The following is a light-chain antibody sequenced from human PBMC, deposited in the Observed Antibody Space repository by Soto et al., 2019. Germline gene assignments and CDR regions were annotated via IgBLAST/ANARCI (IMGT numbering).Light chain of an antibody. Sequence: EIVMTQSPATLSVSPGERATLSCRASESVSSKLVWYQKKPGQAPRLLIHDASTRATGIPARFSGSGSGTEFILTISSVESEDFAIYYCQQRSNWPPSITFGQGTRLEIK. CDR2: DAS. V-gene: IGKV3-15*01. CDR1: ESVSSK. CDR3: QQRSNWPPSIT. J-gene: IGKJ5*01.